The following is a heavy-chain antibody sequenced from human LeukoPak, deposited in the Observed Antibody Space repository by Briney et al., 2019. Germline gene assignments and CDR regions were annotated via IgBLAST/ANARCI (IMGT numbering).Heavy chain of an antibody. Sequence: GGSLRPSCAASGFTFDDYAMHWVRQAPGKGLEWVSGISWNSGSIGYADSVKGRFTISRDNAKNSLYLQMNSLRAEDTALYYCAKGRSCSGGSCYPSPPFDYWGQGTLVTVSS. CDR3: AKGRSCSGGSCYPSPPFDY. CDR2: ISWNSGSI. D-gene: IGHD2-15*01. V-gene: IGHV3-9*01. CDR1: GFTFDDYA. J-gene: IGHJ4*02.